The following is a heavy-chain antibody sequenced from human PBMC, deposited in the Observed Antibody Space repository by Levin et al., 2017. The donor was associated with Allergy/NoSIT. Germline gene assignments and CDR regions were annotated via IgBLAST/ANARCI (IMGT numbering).Heavy chain of an antibody. CDR2: INEDGGAK. D-gene: IGHD3-10*01. CDR1: GFSFSSSW. Sequence: GGSLRLSCVVSGFSFSSSWMSWVRQAPGKGLEWVANINEDGGAKYYVDSVKGRFTVSRDNAENSLYLQMDDLRAEDTALYYCARDVTMGGEAWGQGTLVTVSS. CDR3: ARDVTMGGEA. V-gene: IGHV3-7*03. J-gene: IGHJ5*02.